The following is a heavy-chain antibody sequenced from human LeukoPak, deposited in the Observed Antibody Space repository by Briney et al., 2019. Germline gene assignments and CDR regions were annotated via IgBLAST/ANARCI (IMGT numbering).Heavy chain of an antibody. CDR3: WAVGGDKNWNYVSY. Sequence: ASVKVSCKASGYTFTGYYMHWVRQAPGQGLEWMGWINPNSGGTNYAQKFQGRVTMTRDTSISTAYMELSRLRSDDTAVYYCWAVGGDKNWNYVSYWGQGTLVTVSS. V-gene: IGHV1-2*02. CDR1: GYTFTGYY. J-gene: IGHJ4*02. CDR2: INPNSGGT. D-gene: IGHD1-7*01.